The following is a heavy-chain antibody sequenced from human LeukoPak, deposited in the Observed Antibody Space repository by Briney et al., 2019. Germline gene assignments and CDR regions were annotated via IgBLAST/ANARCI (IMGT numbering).Heavy chain of an antibody. CDR3: ARKAGFYYDSRGFDP. V-gene: IGHV1-8*02. D-gene: IGHD3-22*01. J-gene: IGHJ5*02. Sequence: ASVKVSCKASGYTFTSYGISWVRQATGQGLEWMGWMNPYSGNTGYAQKFQGRVTMTRNTSISTAYMELTSLRSEDTAIYFCARKAGFYYDSRGFDPWGQGTLVTVSS. CDR2: MNPYSGNT. CDR1: GYTFTSYG.